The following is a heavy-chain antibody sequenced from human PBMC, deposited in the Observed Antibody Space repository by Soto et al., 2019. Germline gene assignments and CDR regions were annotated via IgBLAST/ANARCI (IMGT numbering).Heavy chain of an antibody. J-gene: IGHJ3*02. Sequence: SETLSLTCTVSGGSVSSGSYYWSWIRQPPGKGLEWIGYIYYSGSTNYNPSLKSRVTISVDTSKNQFSLKLSSVTAADTAVYYCASYYCSSTSCRPWAFEIWGQGTMVTVSS. D-gene: IGHD2-2*01. CDR2: IYYSGST. V-gene: IGHV4-61*01. CDR3: ASYYCSSTSCRPWAFEI. CDR1: GGSVSSGSYY.